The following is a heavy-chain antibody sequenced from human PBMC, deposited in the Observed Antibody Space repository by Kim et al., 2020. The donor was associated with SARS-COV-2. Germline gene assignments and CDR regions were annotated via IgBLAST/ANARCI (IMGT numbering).Heavy chain of an antibody. CDR3: ARTLYPGPYYFDY. V-gene: IGHV4-34*01. Sequence: SETLSLTCAVYGGSFSGYYWSWIRQPPGKGLEWIGEINHSGSTNYNPSLKSRVTISVDTSKNQFSLKLSSVTAADTAVYYCARTLYPGPYYFDYWGQGTL. CDR1: GGSFSGYY. CDR2: INHSGST. J-gene: IGHJ4*02.